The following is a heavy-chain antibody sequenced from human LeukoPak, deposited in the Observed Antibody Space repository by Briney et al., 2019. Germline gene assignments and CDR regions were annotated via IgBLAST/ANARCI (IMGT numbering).Heavy chain of an antibody. V-gene: IGHV4-39*07. J-gene: IGHJ6*03. Sequence: SETLSPTCTVSGASISSSSYYWGWIRQPPGKGLEWIGSIYYSGSTYFNPSLKSRVTISVDTSKNQFSLKLSSVTAADTAVYYCARDRATVVTPYYYYMDVWGKGTTVTVSS. CDR3: ARDRATVVTPYYYYMDV. CDR1: GASISSSSYY. D-gene: IGHD4-23*01. CDR2: IYYSGST.